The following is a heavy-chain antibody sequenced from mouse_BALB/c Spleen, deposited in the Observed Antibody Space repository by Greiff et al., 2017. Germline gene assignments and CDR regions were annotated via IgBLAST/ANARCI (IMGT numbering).Heavy chain of an antibody. Sequence: EVQRVESGGGLVKPGGSLKLSCAASGFAFSSYDMSWVRQTPEKRLEWVAYISSGGGSTYYPDTVKGRSTISRDNAKTTLYLQMSRLKAEDTAMYYCARHDAARASYWGQGTLVTVSA. J-gene: IGHJ3*01. D-gene: IGHD3-1*01. CDR1: GFAFSSYD. CDR3: ARHDAARASY. CDR2: ISSGGGST. V-gene: IGHV5-12-1*01.